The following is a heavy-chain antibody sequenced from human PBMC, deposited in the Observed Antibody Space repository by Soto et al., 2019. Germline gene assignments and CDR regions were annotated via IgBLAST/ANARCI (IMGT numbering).Heavy chain of an antibody. CDR2: IITIFGTA. V-gene: IGHV1-69*01. D-gene: IGHD6-19*01. CDR1: GGTFSSYA. Sequence: QVQLGQSGAEVKKPGSSVKVSCKASGGTFSSYAISWVRQAPGDGLEWMGGIITIFGTANYAQKFQGRVTINAHEYTSTAYMELSSLRAEDTAVYYCARETGIAVAGNLDAFAIWGQGTMVTVSS. J-gene: IGHJ3*02. CDR3: ARETGIAVAGNLDAFAI.